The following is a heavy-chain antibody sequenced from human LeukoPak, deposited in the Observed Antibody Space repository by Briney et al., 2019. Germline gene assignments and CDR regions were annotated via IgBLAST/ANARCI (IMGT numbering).Heavy chain of an antibody. V-gene: IGHV4-38-2*02. J-gene: IGHJ4*02. CDR2: IFHTGDV. CDR3: ARVVASTSIDS. Sequence: PSETLSLTCTVSGYSINSGYFWGWVRQPPGKGPEWIGSIFHTGDVYYNPSLRSRVTLSIDTSRNQVSLKVTSVTAAHTALYYCARVVASTSIDSWGQGILVTVSS. D-gene: IGHD2-15*01. CDR1: GYSINSGYF.